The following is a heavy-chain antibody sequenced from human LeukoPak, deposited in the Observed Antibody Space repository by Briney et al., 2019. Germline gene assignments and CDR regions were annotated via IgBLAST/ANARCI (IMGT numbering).Heavy chain of an antibody. V-gene: IGHV4-59*01. CDR3: AKDGLLWFGESLAPRYYYYGMDV. Sequence: SETLSLTCTVSGGSISSYYWSWIRQPPGKGLEWIGYIYYSGSTNYNPSLKSRVTISVDTSKNQFSLKLSSVTAADTAVYYCAKDGLLWFGESLAPRYYYYGMDVWGQGTTVTVSS. CDR1: GGSISSYY. D-gene: IGHD3-10*01. J-gene: IGHJ6*02. CDR2: IYYSGST.